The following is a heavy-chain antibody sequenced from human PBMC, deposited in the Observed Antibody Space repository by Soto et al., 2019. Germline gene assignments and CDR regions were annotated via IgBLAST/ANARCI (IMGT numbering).Heavy chain of an antibody. CDR2: IDPSDSYT. Sequence: GESLKISCKGSGYSFTSYWISWVRQMPGKGLEWMGRIDPSDSYTNYSPSFQGHVTISADNSISTAYLQWSSLKASDTAMYYCASAIGVSSCCYLRFVPWGPGTLVTVPS. V-gene: IGHV5-10-1*01. CDR3: ASAIGVSSCCYLRFVP. J-gene: IGHJ5*02. CDR1: GYSFTSYW. D-gene: IGHD6-13*01.